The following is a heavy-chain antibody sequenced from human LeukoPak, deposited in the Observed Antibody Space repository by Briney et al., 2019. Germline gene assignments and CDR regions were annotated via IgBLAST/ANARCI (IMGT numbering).Heavy chain of an antibody. V-gene: IGHV3-23*01. J-gene: IGHJ4*02. CDR2: FTVSGGNT. CDR3: AEQQLGAFDY. Sequence: PGGSLRLSCAASGFTFSNYAMSWARQAPGKGLEWVSSFTVSGGNTHYADSVKGRFTISRDNSKNTLYLQMNSLRAEDTAVYYCAEQQLGAFDYWGQGTLVTVSS. D-gene: IGHD6-13*01. CDR1: GFTFSNYA.